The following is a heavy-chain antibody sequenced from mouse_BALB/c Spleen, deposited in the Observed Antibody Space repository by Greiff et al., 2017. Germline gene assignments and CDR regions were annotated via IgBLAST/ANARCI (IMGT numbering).Heavy chain of an antibody. J-gene: IGHJ2*01. CDR1: GYAFSRYW. Sequence: VQLQQSGAELVRPGSSVKLSCKASGYAFSRYWMNWVKQRPGQGLEWIGQIYPGDGDTNYNGKFKGKATLTADKSSSTAYMQRSSLTSEDSAVYICARRQLTGSYFDYWGQGTTLTVSS. CDR3: ARRQLTGSYFDY. D-gene: IGHD4-1*01. V-gene: IGHV1-80*01. CDR2: IYPGDGDT.